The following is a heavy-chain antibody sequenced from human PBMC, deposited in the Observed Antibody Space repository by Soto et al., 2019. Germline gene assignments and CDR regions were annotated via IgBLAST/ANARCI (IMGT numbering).Heavy chain of an antibody. CDR3: ARGGSYYAH. J-gene: IGHJ4*02. D-gene: IGHD3-16*01. CDR2: INAVSGGT. V-gene: IGHV1-2*02. Sequence: QVQLVQSGAEVKQPGASVRVSCKASGNTHTIYFIHWLRQAPGQGLEWMGWINAVSGGTNYAPRFRGRVSMTRDTSSATAFMDLSGLRSDDTAVYYCARGGSYYAHGGQGTLVTVSS. CDR1: GNTHTIYF.